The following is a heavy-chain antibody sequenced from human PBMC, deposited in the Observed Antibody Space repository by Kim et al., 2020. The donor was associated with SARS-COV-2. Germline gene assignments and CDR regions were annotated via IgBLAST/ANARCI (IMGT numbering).Heavy chain of an antibody. V-gene: IGHV3-21*01. CDR3: ARAGHRSYGDYVYVY. D-gene: IGHD4-17*01. Sequence: DSVKGRLTISRDNAKNSLYLQMNSLRAEDTAVYYCARAGHRSYGDYVYVYWGQGTLVTVSS. J-gene: IGHJ4*02.